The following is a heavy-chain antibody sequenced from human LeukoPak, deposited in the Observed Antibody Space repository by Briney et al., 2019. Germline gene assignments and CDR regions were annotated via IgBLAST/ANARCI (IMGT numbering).Heavy chain of an antibody. Sequence: GGSLRLSCAASGFTYSSYEMNWVRQAPGKGLEWVSYISSSGSTIYYADSVKGRFTISGDNAKNSLYLQMNSLRAEDTAVYYCAELGITMIGGVWGKGTTVTISS. D-gene: IGHD3-10*02. CDR3: AELGITMIGGV. J-gene: IGHJ6*04. CDR1: GFTYSSYE. V-gene: IGHV3-48*03. CDR2: ISSSGSTI.